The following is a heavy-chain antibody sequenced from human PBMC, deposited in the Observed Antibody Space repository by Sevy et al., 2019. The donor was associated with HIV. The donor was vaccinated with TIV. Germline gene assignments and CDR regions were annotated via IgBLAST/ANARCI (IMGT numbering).Heavy chain of an antibody. CDR3: AREGCTKPHDY. CDR2: LSFGCGEI. Sequence: GGSLRLSCAASGFTFSIYTMSWVRQPPGKGLEWVSTLSFGCGEINYADSVNGRFTISRDNSKSSVYLQMNNLRPEDTAVYYCAREGCTKPHDYWGQGTLVTVSS. J-gene: IGHJ4*02. V-gene: IGHV3-23*01. D-gene: IGHD2-8*01. CDR1: GFTFSIYT.